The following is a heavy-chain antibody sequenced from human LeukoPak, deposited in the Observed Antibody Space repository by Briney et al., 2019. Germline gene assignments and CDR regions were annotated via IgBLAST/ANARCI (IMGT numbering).Heavy chain of an antibody. J-gene: IGHJ3*02. CDR1: GGSISSGGYS. CDR3: ARAGGGGTIGAFDI. V-gene: IGHV4-30-2*01. CDR2: IYHSGST. D-gene: IGHD3-16*01. Sequence: SQTLSLTCAVSGGSISSGGYSWSWIRQPPGKGLEWIGYIYHSGSTYYNPSLKSRATISVDRSKNQFSLKLSSVTAADTAVYYCARAGGGGTIGAFDIWGQGTMVTVSS.